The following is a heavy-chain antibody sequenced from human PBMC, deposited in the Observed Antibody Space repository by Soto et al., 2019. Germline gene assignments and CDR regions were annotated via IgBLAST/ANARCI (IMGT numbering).Heavy chain of an antibody. CDR2: INPNSGGT. CDR1: GYTFTGYY. J-gene: IGHJ4*02. CDR3: ARGSYYYGSGSYPQFDY. V-gene: IGHV1-2*04. D-gene: IGHD3-10*01. Sequence: GASVKVSCKASGYTFTGYYMHWVRQAPGQGLEWMGWINPNSGGTNYAQKFQGWVTMTRDTSISTAYMELSRLRSDDTAVYYCARGSYYYGSGSYPQFDYWGQGALVTVSS.